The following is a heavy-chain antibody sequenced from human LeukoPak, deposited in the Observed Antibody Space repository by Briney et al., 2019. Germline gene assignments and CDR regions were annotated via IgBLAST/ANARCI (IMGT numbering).Heavy chain of an antibody. CDR3: ARDPDLCSGSYQCREGFYAFDI. D-gene: IGHD1-26*01. J-gene: IGHJ3*02. CDR2: INPNSGGT. V-gene: IGHV1-2*02. Sequence: GASVKVSCTASGYTFTGYYMHWVRQAPGQGLEWMGWINPNSGGTNYAQKFQGRVTMTRDTSISTAYMELSRLRSDDTAVYYCARDPDLCSGSYQCREGFYAFDIWGQGTMVTVSS. CDR1: GYTFTGYY.